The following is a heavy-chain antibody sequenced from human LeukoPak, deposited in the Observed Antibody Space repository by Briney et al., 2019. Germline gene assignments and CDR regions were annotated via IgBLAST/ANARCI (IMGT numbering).Heavy chain of an antibody. CDR2: IYHSGST. CDR3: ARDPKIPTTVTDAFDI. Sequence: SETLSLTCTVSGYSISSGYYWGWIRQPPGKGLEWIGSIYHSGSTYYNPSLKSRVTISVDTSKNQFSLKLSSVTAADTAVYYCARDPKIPTTVTDAFDIWGQGTMVTVSS. D-gene: IGHD4-17*01. V-gene: IGHV4-38-2*02. CDR1: GYSISSGYY. J-gene: IGHJ3*02.